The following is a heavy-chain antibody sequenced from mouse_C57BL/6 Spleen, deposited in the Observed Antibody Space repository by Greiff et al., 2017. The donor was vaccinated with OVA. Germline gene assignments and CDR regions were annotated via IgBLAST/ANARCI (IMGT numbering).Heavy chain of an antibody. CDR3: ARVGFLGFPDY. J-gene: IGHJ2*01. V-gene: IGHV1-50*01. Sequence: QVQLQQPGAELVKPGASVKLSCKASGYTFTSYWMQWVKQRPGQGLGWIGEIDPSDSYTNYNQKFKGKATLTVDTSSSTAYMQLSSLTSEDSAVYYCARVGFLGFPDYWGQGTTLTVSS. CDR1: GYTFTSYW. CDR2: IDPSDSYT. D-gene: IGHD4-1*01.